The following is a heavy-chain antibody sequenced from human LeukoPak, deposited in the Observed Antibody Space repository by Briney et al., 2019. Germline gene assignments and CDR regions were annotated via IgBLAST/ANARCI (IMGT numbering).Heavy chain of an antibody. Sequence: SETLSLTCAVYGGSFSGYYWSWIRQPPGKGLEWIGEINHSGSTNYNPSLKSRATISVDTSKNQFSLKLSSVTAADTAVYYCARGQWSCSGGSCYANWFDPWGQGTLVTVSS. CDR3: ARGQWSCSGGSCYANWFDP. CDR1: GGSFSGYY. D-gene: IGHD2-15*01. J-gene: IGHJ5*02. CDR2: INHSGST. V-gene: IGHV4-34*01.